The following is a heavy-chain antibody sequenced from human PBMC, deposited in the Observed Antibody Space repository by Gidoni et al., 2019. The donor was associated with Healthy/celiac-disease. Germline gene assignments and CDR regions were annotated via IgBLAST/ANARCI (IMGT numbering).Heavy chain of an antibody. Sequence: QLQLQESGPGLVQPSEPMSLTCPVSGGSLSSSSYYWGWIRQPPGKGLEWIGSIYYSGSTYYNPSLKSRVTISVDTSKNQFSLKLSSVTAADTAVYYCARGVGELSFVAYWGQGTLVTVSS. D-gene: IGHD3-16*02. CDR2: IYYSGST. CDR1: GGSLSSSSYY. CDR3: ARGVGELSFVAY. J-gene: IGHJ4*02. V-gene: IGHV4-39*01.